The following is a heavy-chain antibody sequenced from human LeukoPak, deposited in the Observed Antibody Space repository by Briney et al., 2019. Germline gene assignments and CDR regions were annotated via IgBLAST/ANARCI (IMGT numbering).Heavy chain of an antibody. V-gene: IGHV3-74*01. J-gene: IGHJ5*02. CDR2: INSDGSST. CDR3: ARDSRYYHGSGSYSPFDP. Sequence: GGSLRLSCAASGFTFSSYWMHWVRQAPGKGLVWVSRINSDGSSTSYADSVKGRFTISRDNAKNTLYLQMNSLRAEDTAVYYCARDSRYYHGSGSYSPFDPWGQGTLVTVSS. CDR1: GFTFSSYW. D-gene: IGHD3-10*01.